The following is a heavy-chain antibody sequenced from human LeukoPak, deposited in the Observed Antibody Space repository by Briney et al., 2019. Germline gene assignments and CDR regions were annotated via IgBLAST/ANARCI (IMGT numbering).Heavy chain of an antibody. Sequence: GGSLRLSCAASGFTFNNHAMSWFRQAPGKGLEWLSSIVGHGDQYFYAGSVKGRFIISRDNSRNTLSLQMHSLTAADTAVYYCAQEGLQRDFNFDSWGQGTLVTVSS. CDR3: AQEGLQRDFNFDS. CDR2: IVGHGDQY. CDR1: GFTFNNHA. V-gene: IGHV3-23*01. J-gene: IGHJ4*02. D-gene: IGHD1-1*01.